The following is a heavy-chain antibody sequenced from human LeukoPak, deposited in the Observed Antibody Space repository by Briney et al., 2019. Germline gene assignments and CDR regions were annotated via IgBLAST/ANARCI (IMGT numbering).Heavy chain of an antibody. CDR1: RFTFSSYA. D-gene: IGHD6-13*01. J-gene: IGHJ4*02. V-gene: IGHV3-30-3*01. Sequence: GGSLRLSCAASRFTFSSYAMHWVRQAPGKGLEWVAVISYDGSNKYYADSVKGRFTISRDNSKNTLYLQMNSLRAEDTAVYYCARERAGFYSSPYYFDYWGQGTLVTVSS. CDR3: ARERAGFYSSPYYFDY. CDR2: ISYDGSNK.